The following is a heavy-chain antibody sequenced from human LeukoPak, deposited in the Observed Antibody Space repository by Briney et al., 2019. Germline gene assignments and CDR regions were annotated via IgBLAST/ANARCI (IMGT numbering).Heavy chain of an antibody. J-gene: IGHJ4*02. CDR3: ASVKLGPEGFFDS. D-gene: IGHD7-27*01. V-gene: IGHV1-2*02. Sequence: GDSVKVSCKASGNTFSGYYIHWVRQAPGQGLEWMGWINPKSGGTNYAQKFQGRVTMTRDTSISTAYMELRRLRSDDTAVYHCASVKLGPEGFFDSWGQGTLVTVSS. CDR2: INPKSGGT. CDR1: GNTFSGYY.